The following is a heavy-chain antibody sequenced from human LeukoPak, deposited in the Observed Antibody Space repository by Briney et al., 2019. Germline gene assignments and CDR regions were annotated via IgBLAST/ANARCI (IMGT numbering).Heavy chain of an antibody. Sequence: GGSLRLSCAASGFTFSSYAMHWVRQAPGKGLEWVAVISYDGSNKYYADSVKGRFTISRDKSKNTLYLQMNSLRAEGTAVYYCAKGGSYPIDYWGQGALVTVSS. CDR3: AKGGSYPIDY. CDR1: GFTFSSYA. J-gene: IGHJ4*02. CDR2: ISYDGSNK. V-gene: IGHV3-30-3*01. D-gene: IGHD3-16*02.